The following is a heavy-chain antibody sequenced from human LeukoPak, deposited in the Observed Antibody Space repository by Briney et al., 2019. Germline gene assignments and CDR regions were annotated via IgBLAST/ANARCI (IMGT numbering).Heavy chain of an antibody. V-gene: IGHV3-30*03. J-gene: IGHJ4*02. CDR2: INYHGGGK. CDR1: GFSFGNYG. CDR3: ARGHRITMVRGVFDY. D-gene: IGHD3-10*01. Sequence: TGGSLRPSCAASGFSFGNYGMHWVRQAPGKGLEWVAVINYHGGGKFYADSVKGRFTISRDNSKNTLYLQMNSLRAEDTAVYYCARGHRITMVRGVFDYWGQGTLVTVSS.